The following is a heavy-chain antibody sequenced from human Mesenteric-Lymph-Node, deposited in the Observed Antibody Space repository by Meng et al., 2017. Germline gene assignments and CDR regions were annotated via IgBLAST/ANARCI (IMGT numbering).Heavy chain of an antibody. V-gene: IGHV3-7*01. Sequence: GESLKISCAASGFTFSNYWMTWVRQAPGKGLEWVANINQDGSEEYYVDSVKGRFTISRDNAKSSLDLQMTSLRVEDTAVYYCARDTSSFYGWGQGTLVTVSS. D-gene: IGHD4-17*01. CDR1: GFTFSNYW. CDR2: INQDGSEE. J-gene: IGHJ4*02. CDR3: ARDTSSFYG.